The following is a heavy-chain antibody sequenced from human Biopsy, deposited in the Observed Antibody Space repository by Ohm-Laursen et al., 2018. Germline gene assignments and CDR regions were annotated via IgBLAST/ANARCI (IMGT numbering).Heavy chain of an antibody. Sequence: SDSLSLTRVGFSKAVSDYRWSWNRRPRGKGLKWIGQINQAGTTNYNPSLKSRVSISADASKYEFSLRLTSVTAADTAVYLCGNEVHGRDYWGLGAQVTVSS. D-gene: IGHD1-1*01. CDR2: INQAGTT. CDR3: GNEVHGRDY. J-gene: IGHJ4*02. CDR1: SKAVSDYR. V-gene: IGHV4-34*01.